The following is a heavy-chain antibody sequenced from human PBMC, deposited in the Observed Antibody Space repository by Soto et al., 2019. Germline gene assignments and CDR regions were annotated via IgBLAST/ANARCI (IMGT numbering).Heavy chain of an antibody. CDR2: ISYDGSNK. CDR1: GFTFSSYA. D-gene: IGHD3-9*01. J-gene: IGHJ5*02. Sequence: GGSLRLSCAASGFTFSSYAMHWVRQAPGKGPEWVAVISYDGSNKYYADSVKGRFTISRDNSKNTLYLQMNSLRAEDTAVYYCARVSYCDILSPFDPWGQGTLVTVSS. V-gene: IGHV3-30-3*01. CDR3: ARVSYCDILSPFDP.